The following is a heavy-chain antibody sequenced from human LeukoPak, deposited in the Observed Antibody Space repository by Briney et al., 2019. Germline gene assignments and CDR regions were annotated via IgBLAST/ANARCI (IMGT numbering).Heavy chain of an antibody. Sequence: GGSLRLSCAASGFTFSSYWMNWVRQAPGKGLEWIGRLKSKTDGGTADYAAPVKGRFTMSRDDSENTLYLQMNSLKNEDTAVYYCAATYYGSSRTDYWGQGTLVTVSS. CDR3: AATYYGSSRTDY. CDR1: GFTFSSYW. CDR2: LKSKTDGGTA. J-gene: IGHJ4*02. D-gene: IGHD3-10*01. V-gene: IGHV3-15*01.